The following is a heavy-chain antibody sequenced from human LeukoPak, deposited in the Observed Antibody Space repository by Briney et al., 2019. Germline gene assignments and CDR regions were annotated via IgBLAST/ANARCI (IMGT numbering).Heavy chain of an antibody. J-gene: IGHJ3*02. Sequence: PSETLSLTCAVYGGSFRDYYWGWIRQPPGKGLEWIGNIFYSGSTYYSPSVKSRVTISLDTSRNQFSLKLNSVTAADTAVYYCAKSNGYGLVDIWGQGTMVTVSS. CDR3: AKSNGYGLVDI. CDR2: IFYSGST. V-gene: IGHV4-34*12. CDR1: GGSFRDYY. D-gene: IGHD3-10*01.